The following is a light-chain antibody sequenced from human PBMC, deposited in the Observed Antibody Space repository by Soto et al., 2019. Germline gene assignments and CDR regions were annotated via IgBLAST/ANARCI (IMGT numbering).Light chain of an antibody. Sequence: QSALTQPASVSGSPGQSITISCTGTSSDVGGYNYVSWYQQHPGKAPKLMIYEVSHRPSGVSNRFSGSKSGNTASLTISGLQAEDETDYYCSSYTSTSTSVLFGGGTKVTVL. CDR2: EVS. CDR1: SSDVGGYNY. V-gene: IGLV2-14*01. J-gene: IGLJ2*01. CDR3: SSYTSTSTSVL.